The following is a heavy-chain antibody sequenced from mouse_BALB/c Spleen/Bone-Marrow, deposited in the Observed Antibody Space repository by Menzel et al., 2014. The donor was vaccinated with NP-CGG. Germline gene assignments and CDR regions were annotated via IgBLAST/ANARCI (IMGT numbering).Heavy chain of an antibody. J-gene: IGHJ4*01. Sequence: CGTVLARPGASVKMSCKASGYTFTIYWMHWVKQRPGQGLEWIGTIYPGNNDTNYNQKFKGKAKLTAVTSTSTAYMELSSLTNEDSAAYYCTRSTGFYYGMDYWGQGTSVTVSS. CDR1: GYTFTIYW. CDR3: TRSTGFYYGMDY. V-gene: IGHV1-5*01. CDR2: IYPGNNDT.